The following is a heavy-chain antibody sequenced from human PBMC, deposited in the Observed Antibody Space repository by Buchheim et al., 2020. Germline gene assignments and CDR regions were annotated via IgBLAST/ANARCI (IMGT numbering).Heavy chain of an antibody. V-gene: IGHV3-33*08. CDR2: IWYDGSNK. CDR1: GFSFGSYG. CDR3: ARGLYYYDSSGYYYYYYYMDV. Sequence: QEQLVESGGGVVQPGRSLRLSCAASGFSFGSYGMHWVRQAPGKGLEWVAVIWYDGSNKYYADSVKGRFTISRDNSKNTLYLQMNSLRAEDTAVYYCARGLYYYDSSGYYYYYYYMDVWGKGTT. D-gene: IGHD3-22*01. J-gene: IGHJ6*03.